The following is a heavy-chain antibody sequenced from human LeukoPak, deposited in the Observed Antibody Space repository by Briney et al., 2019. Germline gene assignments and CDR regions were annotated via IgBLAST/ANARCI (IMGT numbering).Heavy chain of an antibody. D-gene: IGHD3-3*01. CDR3: ARVGYDFWSVDY. J-gene: IGHJ4*02. Sequence: PGGSLRLSCAASGFTFSSYWMHWVRQAPGKGLEWVAVISYDGSNKYYADSVKGRFTISRDNSKNTLYLQMNSLRAEDTAVYYCARVGYDFWSVDYWGQGTLVTVSS. CDR1: GFTFSSYW. CDR2: ISYDGSNK. V-gene: IGHV3-30-3*01.